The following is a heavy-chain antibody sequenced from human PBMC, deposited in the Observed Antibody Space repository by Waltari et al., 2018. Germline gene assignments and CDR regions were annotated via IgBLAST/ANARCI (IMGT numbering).Heavy chain of an antibody. D-gene: IGHD3-3*01. Sequence: EVQLVQSGAEVKKPGESLKISCKGSGYSFTSYWIGWVRQMPGKGREWMGIIYPGDSDTRYSPSFQGQVTISADKSISTAYLQWSSLKASDTAMYYCARRRAYDFWSGYESYGMDVWGQGTTVTVSS. J-gene: IGHJ6*02. CDR1: GYSFTSYW. CDR2: IYPGDSDT. V-gene: IGHV5-51*01. CDR3: ARRRAYDFWSGYESYGMDV.